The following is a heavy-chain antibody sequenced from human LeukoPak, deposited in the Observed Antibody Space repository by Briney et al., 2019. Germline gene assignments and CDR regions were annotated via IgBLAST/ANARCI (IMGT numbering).Heavy chain of an antibody. Sequence: PGRSLRLSCAASGFTFDDYAMHWVRQAPGKGLEWVSGISWNSGSIGYADSVKGRFTIPRDNAKNSLYLQMNSLRAEDMALYYCAKDSEYSSSSGFDYWGQGTLVTVSS. V-gene: IGHV3-9*03. D-gene: IGHD6-6*01. CDR3: AKDSEYSSSSGFDY. J-gene: IGHJ4*02. CDR1: GFTFDDYA. CDR2: ISWNSGSI.